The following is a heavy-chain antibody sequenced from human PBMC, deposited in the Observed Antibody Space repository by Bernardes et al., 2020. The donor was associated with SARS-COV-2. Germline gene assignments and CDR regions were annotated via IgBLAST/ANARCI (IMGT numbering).Heavy chain of an antibody. CDR1: KYTFSGYY. J-gene: IGHJ4*02. D-gene: IGHD3-10*01. CDR2: ISFNSGVT. Sequence: ASVKVSCKASKYTFSGYYIHWVRQAPGQGLEWMGWISFNSGVTNYAQKFQGRVTMTRDTSISTAYMELRRLGSDDTAVYYCTRDYYGSGSPFDYWGQGTLVSVSS. V-gene: IGHV1-2*02. CDR3: TRDYYGSGSPFDY.